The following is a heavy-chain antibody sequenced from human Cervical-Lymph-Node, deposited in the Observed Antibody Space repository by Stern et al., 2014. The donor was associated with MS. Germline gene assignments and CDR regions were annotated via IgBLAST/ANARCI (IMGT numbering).Heavy chain of an antibody. V-gene: IGHV3-11*01. J-gene: IGHJ6*02. CDR3: ARSQYEGGWTGHYGMDV. Sequence: QVQLVESGGSLVKPGGSLRLSCAASGFTFSDYYMSWVRHAPGKGLECVSYIGRSESYIYYADSVRGRFTISRDNAKNSLYLQMNNLRPEDTAVYYCARSQYEGGWTGHYGMDVWGHGTTVTVSS. D-gene: IGHD3/OR15-3a*01. CDR1: GFTFSDYY. CDR2: IGRSESYI.